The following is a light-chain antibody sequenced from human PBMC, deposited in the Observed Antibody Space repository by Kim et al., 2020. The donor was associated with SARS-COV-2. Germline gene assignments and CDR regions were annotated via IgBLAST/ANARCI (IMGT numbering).Light chain of an antibody. CDR3: SSYTGSNTLL. J-gene: IGLJ2*01. V-gene: IGLV2-14*01. CDR2: DVA. Sequence: QSALTQPASVSGSPGQSITISCTGTTTDVGAYVSWYQQHPDKAPRLMIYDVANRPSGVSHRFSGSKSGKTAYLTISGLQAEDEADYYCSSYTGSNTLLFGGGTKVTVL. CDR1: TTDVGAY.